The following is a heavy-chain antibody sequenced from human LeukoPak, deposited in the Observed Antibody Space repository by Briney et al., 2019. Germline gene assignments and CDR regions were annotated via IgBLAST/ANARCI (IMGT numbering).Heavy chain of an antibody. J-gene: IGHJ4*02. CDR1: GFTFSSYA. D-gene: IGHD6-19*01. CDR2: ISGSGGST. Sequence: GGSLRLSCAASGFTFSSYAMSWVRQAPGKGLEWVSAISGSGGSTYYADSVKGRFTISRDNSKNTLYLQMNSLRAEHTAVYYCSKDQLIRHTPTFGQWLVRLPSYFDYWGQGTLVTVSS. V-gene: IGHV3-23*01. CDR3: SKDQLIRHTPTFGQWLVRLPSYFDY.